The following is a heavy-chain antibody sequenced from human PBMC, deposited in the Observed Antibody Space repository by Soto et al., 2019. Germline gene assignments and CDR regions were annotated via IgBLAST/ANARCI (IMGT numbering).Heavy chain of an antibody. CDR3: AREHSSGWHFRTDRPYYFGY. Sequence: SETLCLTCTVSGGSISSYYWSWIRQPPGKGLEWIGYIYYSGSTNYNPSLKSRVTISVDTSKNQFSLKLSSVTAADTAVYYCAREHSSGWHFRTDRPYYFGYWGQGTLVTVSS. V-gene: IGHV4-59*12. D-gene: IGHD6-19*01. CDR1: GGSISSYY. CDR2: IYYSGST. J-gene: IGHJ4*02.